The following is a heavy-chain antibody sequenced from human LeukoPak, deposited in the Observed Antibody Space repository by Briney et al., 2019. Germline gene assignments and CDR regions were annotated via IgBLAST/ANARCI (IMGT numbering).Heavy chain of an antibody. CDR1: GFTFSSYA. D-gene: IGHD2-2*01. CDR3: AREGPSWPYFDY. V-gene: IGHV3-64*01. Sequence: PGGSLRLSCAASGFTFSSYAMHWVRQAPGKGLEYVSAIGSNGGSTYYANSVKGRFTISRDNSKNTLYLQMGSLRAEDMAVYYCAREGPSWPYFDYWGQGTLVTVSS. J-gene: IGHJ4*02. CDR2: IGSNGGST.